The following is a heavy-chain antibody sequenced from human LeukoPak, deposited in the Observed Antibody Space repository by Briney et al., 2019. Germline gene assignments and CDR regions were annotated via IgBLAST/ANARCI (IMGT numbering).Heavy chain of an antibody. J-gene: IGHJ4*02. CDR2: IYYSGST. CDR1: GGSLSSSSYY. V-gene: IGHV4-39*01. D-gene: IGHD2-8*01. Sequence: SETLSLTCTVSGGSLSSSSYYWGWVRQPPGKGLEWIGSIYYSGSTYYNPSLKSRVTISVDTSKNQFSLKLSSVTAADTAVYYCARTQYCTNGVCRYYYDSSGSYFDYWGQGTLVTVSS. CDR3: ARTQYCTNGVCRYYYDSSGSYFDY.